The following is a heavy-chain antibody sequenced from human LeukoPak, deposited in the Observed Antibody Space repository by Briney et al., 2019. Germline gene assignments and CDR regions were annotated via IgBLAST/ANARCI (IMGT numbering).Heavy chain of an antibody. D-gene: IGHD3-9*01. Sequence: SETLSLTCTVSGGSISSSYWSWIRQPPGKGLEWIGYIYYTGNTNYNPSLKSRVTISVDTSKNQFSLKLNSVTAADTAVYYCARDRFVDDILTGPPHYYMDVWGKGTTVTISS. V-gene: IGHV4-59*01. CDR3: ARDRFVDDILTGPPHYYMDV. CDR1: GGSISSSY. J-gene: IGHJ6*03. CDR2: IYYTGNT.